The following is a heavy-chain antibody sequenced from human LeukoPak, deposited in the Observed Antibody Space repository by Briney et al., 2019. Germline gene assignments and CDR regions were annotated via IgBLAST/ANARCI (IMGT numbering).Heavy chain of an antibody. J-gene: IGHJ4*02. CDR3: ARHKGSSTWYPFDY. D-gene: IGHD6-13*01. V-gene: IGHV4-59*08. CDR1: GGSISSYY. CDR2: MSKSGST. Sequence: SETLSLTCIVSGGSISSYYWSWIRQPPGRGLEWIGYMSKSGSTNYNPSLQSRVTILVDTSKNQFSLKLSSATAADTAVYYCARHKGSSTWYPFDYCGQGTLVTVSS.